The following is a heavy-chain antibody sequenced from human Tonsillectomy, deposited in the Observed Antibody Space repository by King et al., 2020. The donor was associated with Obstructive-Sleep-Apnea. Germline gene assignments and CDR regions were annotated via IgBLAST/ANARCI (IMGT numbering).Heavy chain of an antibody. CDR2: IKQDGSEK. CDR3: ARHATYYYDSSGYHYSPFVDY. Sequence: EVQLVESGGGLVQPGGSLRLSCAASGFIFNSYWMSWVRQAPGKGLEWVANIKQDGSEKYYVDSVRGRFTISRDNANNSLYLQMNSLRAEDTAVYYCARHATYYYDSSGYHYSPFVDYWGQGTLVTVSS. V-gene: IGHV3-7*01. D-gene: IGHD3-22*01. J-gene: IGHJ4*02. CDR1: GFIFNSYW.